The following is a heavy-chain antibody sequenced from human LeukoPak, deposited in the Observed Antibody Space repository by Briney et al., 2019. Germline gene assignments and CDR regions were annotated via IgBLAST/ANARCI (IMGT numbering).Heavy chain of an antibody. V-gene: IGHV3-23*01. CDR2: ISGSGGST. Sequence: PGGSLRLSCAASGLTFSRFAMNWVRQAPGKGLEWVSAISGSGGSTYYADSVKGRFTISGDNSKNTLYLQMNSVRAEDTAVYYCASWQGYNSGWYGVDYWGQGTLVTVSS. CDR3: ASWQGYNSGWYGVDY. CDR1: GLTFSRFA. J-gene: IGHJ4*02. D-gene: IGHD6-19*01.